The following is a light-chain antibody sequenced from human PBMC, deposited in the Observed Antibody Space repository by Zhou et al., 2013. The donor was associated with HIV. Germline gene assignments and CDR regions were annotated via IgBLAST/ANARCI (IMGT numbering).Light chain of an antibody. CDR2: DNN. CDR1: SSNIGKNY. CDR3: GTWDSSLSARYV. J-gene: IGLJ1*01. V-gene: IGLV1-51*01. Sequence: QSVLTQPPSVSAAPGQKVTISCSGSSSNIGKNYVSWYQQLPRTAPKLLIYDNNKRPSGIPDRFSGSKSGTSATLGITGLQTGDEADYYCGTWDSSLSARYVFGTGTRSPS.